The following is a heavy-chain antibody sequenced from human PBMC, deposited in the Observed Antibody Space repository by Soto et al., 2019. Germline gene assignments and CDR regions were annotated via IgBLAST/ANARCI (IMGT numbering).Heavy chain of an antibody. D-gene: IGHD3-10*01. CDR1: GGSVSSSSYY. CDR3: AREKYYYGSGSFIDY. Sequence: SETLSLTCTVSGGSVSSSSYYWGWVRQPPGKGLEWIGYIYYSGSTNYNPSLKSRVTISVDTSKNQFSLKLSSVTAADTAVYYCAREKYYYGSGSFIDYWGQGTLVTVSS. CDR2: IYYSGST. V-gene: IGHV4-61*01. J-gene: IGHJ4*02.